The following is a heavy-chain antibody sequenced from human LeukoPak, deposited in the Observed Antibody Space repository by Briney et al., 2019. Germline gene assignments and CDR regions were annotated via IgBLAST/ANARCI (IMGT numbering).Heavy chain of an antibody. J-gene: IGHJ3*02. CDR1: GFTFSSYG. Sequence: PGGSLRLSCAASGFTFSSYGMHWVRQAPGKGLEWVAVISYDGSNKYYADSVKGRFTISRDNSKNTLYLQMNSLRAEDTAVYYCAKGRTKWELLEEGAFDIWGQGTMVTVSS. V-gene: IGHV3-30*18. D-gene: IGHD1-26*01. CDR3: AKGRTKWELLEEGAFDI. CDR2: ISYDGSNK.